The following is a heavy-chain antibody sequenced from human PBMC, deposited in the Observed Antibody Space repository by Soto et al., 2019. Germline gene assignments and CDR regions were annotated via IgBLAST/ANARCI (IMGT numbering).Heavy chain of an antibody. D-gene: IGHD1-1*01. CDR2: ISIHNGNT. CDR3: SRMSPVDNSLYYMEA. Sequence: QAQLLQSGGELKKSGASVKVSCKASGYTFNTYGISWVRQAPGQGLEWMAWISIHNGNTNFAQKFLGRVTLTPDTSTTKANMELRRLGSDATAVYYCSRMSPVDNSLYYMEAWGKGIPVTSSS. CDR1: GYTFNTYG. V-gene: IGHV1-18*04. J-gene: IGHJ6*03.